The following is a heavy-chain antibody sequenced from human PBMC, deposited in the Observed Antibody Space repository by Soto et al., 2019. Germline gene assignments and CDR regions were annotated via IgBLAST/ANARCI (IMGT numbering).Heavy chain of an antibody. CDR2: ISSSSSTI. V-gene: IGHV3-48*02. Sequence: EVQLVESGGGLVQPGGSLRLSCVASGFTFSSYSMNWVRQAPGKGLEWVSYISSSSSTIYYADSVKGRFTISRDNAKNSLYLQMNSLRDEDTAVYYCARSPGPCSSTSCSLLSWGQGTLVTVSS. J-gene: IGHJ4*02. CDR1: GFTFSSYS. CDR3: ARSPGPCSSTSCSLLS. D-gene: IGHD2-2*01.